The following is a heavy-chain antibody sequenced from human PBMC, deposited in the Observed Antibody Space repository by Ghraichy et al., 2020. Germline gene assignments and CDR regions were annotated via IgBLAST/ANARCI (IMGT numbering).Heavy chain of an antibody. CDR1: GYTFTGYY. D-gene: IGHD3-3*01. CDR3: ARGLITIFGVVTPYYGMDV. V-gene: IGHV1-2*06. Sequence: ASVKVSCKASGYTFTGYYMHWVRQAPGQGLEWMGRINPNSGGTNYAQKFQGRVTMTRDTSISTAYMELSRLRSDDTAVYYCARGLITIFGVVTPYYGMDVWGQGTTVTVSS. CDR2: INPNSGGT. J-gene: IGHJ6*02.